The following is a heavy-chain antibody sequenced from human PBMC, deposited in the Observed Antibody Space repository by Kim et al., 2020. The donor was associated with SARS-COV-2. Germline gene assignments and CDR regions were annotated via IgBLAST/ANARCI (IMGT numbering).Heavy chain of an antibody. CDR3: ATRILPYYDTPGWFDP. CDR1: GGSISSSSYY. CDR2: IYYSGST. J-gene: IGHJ5*02. Sequence: SETLSLTCTVFGGSISSSSYYWGWIRQPPGKGLEWIGSIYYSGSTYYNPSLKRRVTISVDTSKNQFSLKLSSVTAADTAVYYCATRILPYYDTPGWFDPWGQGTLVTVSS. V-gene: IGHV4-39*01. D-gene: IGHD3-9*01.